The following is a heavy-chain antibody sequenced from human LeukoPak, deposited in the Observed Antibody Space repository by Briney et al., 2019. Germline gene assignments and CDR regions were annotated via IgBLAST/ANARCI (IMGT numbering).Heavy chain of an antibody. CDR2: ISSSSYI. D-gene: IGHD2-15*01. Sequence: GGSLRLSCAASGFTFSSYSMNWVRQAPGKGLEWVSSISSSSYIYYADSVKGRFTISRDNAKNSLYLQMNSLRAEDTAVYYCARDHVVVVAAAFYYYYGMDVWGQGTTVTVSS. V-gene: IGHV3-21*01. CDR3: ARDHVVVVAAAFYYYYGMDV. CDR1: GFTFSSYS. J-gene: IGHJ6*02.